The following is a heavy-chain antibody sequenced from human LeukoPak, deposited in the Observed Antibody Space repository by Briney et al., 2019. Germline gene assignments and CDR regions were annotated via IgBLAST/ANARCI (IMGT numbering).Heavy chain of an antibody. CDR3: ARQESLRFLEWLPHYYYYYGMDV. Sequence: PGGSLRLSCAASGFTFSSYGMHWVRQAPGKGLEWVAVIWYDGSNKYYADSVKGRFTISRDNSKNTLYLQMNSLRAEDTAVYYCARQESLRFLEWLPHYYYYYGMDVWGQGTTATVSS. CDR2: IWYDGSNK. D-gene: IGHD3-3*01. CDR1: GFTFSSYG. J-gene: IGHJ6*02. V-gene: IGHV3-33*01.